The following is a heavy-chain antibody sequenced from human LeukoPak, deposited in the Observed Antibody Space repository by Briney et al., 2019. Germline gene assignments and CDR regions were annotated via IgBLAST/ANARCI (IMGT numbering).Heavy chain of an antibody. CDR2: MYNSGST. V-gene: IGHV4-59*08. CDR1: GGPIRTYY. J-gene: IGHJ3*01. CDR3: ARQGSGGRSCDV. Sequence: PSETLSLTCTVSGGPIRTYYWSWIRQPPGKGLEWIGYMYNSGSTNYHPSLKSRVTISLDTSQNQVTLRLGHVTAADPAVYYGARQGSGGRSCDVWGQGTMVTVSS. D-gene: IGHD1-26*01.